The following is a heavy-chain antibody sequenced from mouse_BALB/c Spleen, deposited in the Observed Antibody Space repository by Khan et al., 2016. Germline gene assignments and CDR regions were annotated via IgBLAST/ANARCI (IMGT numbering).Heavy chain of an antibody. CDR1: VYSITSDYA. V-gene: IGHV3-2*02. CDR2: ISYSGST. Sequence: EVQLQASGPGLVKPSQSLSLTCTVTVYSITSDYAWNWIRQFPGHKLEWMGYISYSGSTSYNPSLKSRISITRDTSKNQFFLQLNSVTTEDTATYYCARSYGYRGFAYWGQGTLVTVSA. J-gene: IGHJ3*01. D-gene: IGHD2-2*01. CDR3: ARSYGYRGFAY.